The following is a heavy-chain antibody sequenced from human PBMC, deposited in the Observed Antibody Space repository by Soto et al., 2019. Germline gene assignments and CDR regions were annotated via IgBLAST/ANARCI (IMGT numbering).Heavy chain of an antibody. CDR1: GFTVSSNY. Sequence: EVQLVETGGGLIQLGGSLRLSCAASGFTVSSNYMSWVRQAPGKGLEWVSVIYSGGSTYYADSVKGRFTISRDNSKNTLYLQMNSLRAEDTAVYYCARGLGYSSSWQTYYFDYWGQGTLVTVSS. D-gene: IGHD6-13*01. V-gene: IGHV3-53*02. J-gene: IGHJ4*02. CDR3: ARGLGYSSSWQTYYFDY. CDR2: IYSGGST.